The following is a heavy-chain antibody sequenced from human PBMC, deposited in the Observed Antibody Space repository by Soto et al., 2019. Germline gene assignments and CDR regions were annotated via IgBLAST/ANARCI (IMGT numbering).Heavy chain of an antibody. CDR1: GFTFSSYS. J-gene: IGHJ6*02. CDR3: ARDTRKATISYYYYYGMDV. CDR2: ISSSSSTI. V-gene: IGHV3-48*02. Sequence: QPGGSLRLSCAASGFTFSSYSMNWVRQAPGKGLEWVSYISSSSSTIYYADSVKGRFTISRDNAKNSLYLQMNSLRDEDTAVYYCARDTRKATISYYYYYGMDVWGQGTTVTVSS. D-gene: IGHD5-12*01.